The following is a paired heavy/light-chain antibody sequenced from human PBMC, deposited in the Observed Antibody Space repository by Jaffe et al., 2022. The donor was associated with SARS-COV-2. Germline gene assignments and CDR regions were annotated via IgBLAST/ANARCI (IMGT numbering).Light chain of an antibody. V-gene: IGLV1-40*01. Sequence: QSVLTQPPSVSGAPGQRVTISCTGSSSNIGAGYDVHWYRLLPGTAPKLLIYANNRRPSGVPDRFSGSKSDTSASLAITGLQAEDEADYYCQSYDSSLSGSEVFGGGTKLTVL. CDR1: SSNIGAGYD. J-gene: IGLJ3*02. CDR2: ANN. CDR3: QSYDSSLSGSEV.
Heavy chain of an antibody. CDR2: IDPRDSNT. D-gene: IGHD3-22*01. CDR3: ARRKLSAYYDSSGRSSWYFDV. CDR1: GYSFTDYW. J-gene: IGHJ2*01. Sequence: EVQLVQSGAAVKKPGESLRVSCKGSGYSFTDYWIGWVRQMPGKGLEWMGKIDPRDSNTNYRPSFQGHVTISADRSSSTAYLQWNSLEPSDSAMYYCARRKLSAYYDSSGRSSWYFDVWGRGTLVTVSS. V-gene: IGHV5-10-1*03.